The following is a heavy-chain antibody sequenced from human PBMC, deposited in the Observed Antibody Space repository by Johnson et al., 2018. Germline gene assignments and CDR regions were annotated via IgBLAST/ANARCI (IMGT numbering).Heavy chain of an antibody. CDR1: GFTVSSNY. CDR2: IYSGGST. V-gene: IGHV3-53*01. D-gene: IGHD2-21*02. J-gene: IGHJ3*02. Sequence: VQLVESGGGLIQPGGSLRLSCAASGFTVSSNYMSWVRQAPGKGLEWVSVIYSGGSTYYADSVKGRFTISRDNSKNTLYLQMNSLRAEDTAVYYCARYCGGDCYDAFDIWGQGTMVTVSS. CDR3: ARYCGGDCYDAFDI.